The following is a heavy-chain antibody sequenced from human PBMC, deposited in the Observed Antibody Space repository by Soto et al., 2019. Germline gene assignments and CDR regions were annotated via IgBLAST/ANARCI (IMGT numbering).Heavy chain of an antibody. D-gene: IGHD5-18*01. CDR2: INPNSGGT. Sequence: ASVKVSCKASGYTFTGYYMHWVRQAPGQGLEWMGWINPNSGGTNYAQKFQGWVTMTRDTSISTAYMELSRLRSDDTAVYYCARENSDTAMSNYYYYYGMDVWGQGTTVTVSS. V-gene: IGHV1-2*04. CDR3: ARENSDTAMSNYYYYYGMDV. J-gene: IGHJ6*02. CDR1: GYTFTGYY.